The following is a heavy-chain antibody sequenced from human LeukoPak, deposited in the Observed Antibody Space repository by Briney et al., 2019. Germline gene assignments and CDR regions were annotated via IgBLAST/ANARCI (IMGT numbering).Heavy chain of an antibody. V-gene: IGHV3-23*01. Sequence: PGGSLRLSCAASGFTFSNYAMSWVRQAPGKGPEWVSAVSGSGGSTHGGDSVKGRFTISRDNSKNTLYLQMNSLRAEDTALYYCAKAYSYGSGSFYKTFDYWGQGTLVTVFS. CDR2: VSGSGGST. CDR1: GFTFSNYA. J-gene: IGHJ4*02. CDR3: AKAYSYGSGSFYKTFDY. D-gene: IGHD3-10*01.